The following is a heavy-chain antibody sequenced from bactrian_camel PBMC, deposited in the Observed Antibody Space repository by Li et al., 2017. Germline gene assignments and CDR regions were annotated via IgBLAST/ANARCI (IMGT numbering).Heavy chain of an antibody. J-gene: IGHJ4*01. CDR3: AKDIGGVVQGPFDS. Sequence: VQLVESGGGSVQAGETLTLSCTASGFTFVDSYVGWFRQAPGHECEMVSMIRSDGRTSYADSVKGRFTISRDNTKNTVYLQLNSLKTEDVAMYYCAKDIGGVVQGPFDSWGQGTQVTVS. D-gene: IGHD3*01. CDR2: MIRSDGRT. V-gene: IGHV3S66*01. CDR1: GFTFVDSY.